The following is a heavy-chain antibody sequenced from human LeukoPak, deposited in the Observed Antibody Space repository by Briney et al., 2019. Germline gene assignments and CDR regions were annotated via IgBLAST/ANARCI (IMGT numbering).Heavy chain of an antibody. CDR1: GFTFSNYE. CDR3: ATRRGSYGSAIDY. Sequence: GGSLRLSCAASGFTFSNYEMTWVRQAPGKGLEWVAYISSSGRTIHYADSVKGRFTISRDNAKSSLYLQMNSLRVEDTAVYYCATRRGSYGSAIDYWGQGTLVTVSS. V-gene: IGHV3-48*03. J-gene: IGHJ4*02. CDR2: ISSSGRTI. D-gene: IGHD3-10*01.